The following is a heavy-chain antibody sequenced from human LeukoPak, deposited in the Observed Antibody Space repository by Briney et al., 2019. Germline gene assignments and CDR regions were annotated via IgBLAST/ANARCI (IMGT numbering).Heavy chain of an antibody. CDR1: GGTFSSYA. D-gene: IGHD3-16*01. V-gene: IGHV1-69*04. CDR3: ARDWGKGEYYFDY. Sequence: SVKVSCKASGGTFSSYAISWVRQAPGQGLEWMGRIIPILGIANYAQKFQGRVTITADKSTSTAYMELSSLRSDDTAVYYCARDWGKGEYYFDYWGQGTLVTVSS. CDR2: IIPILGIA. J-gene: IGHJ4*02.